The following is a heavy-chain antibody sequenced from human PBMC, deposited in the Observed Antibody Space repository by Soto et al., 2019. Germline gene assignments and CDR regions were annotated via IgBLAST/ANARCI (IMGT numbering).Heavy chain of an antibody. CDR2: IYPGDSDT. CDR1: GYSFTSYW. CDR3: ARHPTYYYDSSGYYYDS. J-gene: IGHJ4*02. V-gene: IGHV5-51*01. D-gene: IGHD3-22*01. Sequence: ESLKISCKGSGYSFTSYWIGWVRQMPGKGLEWMGIIYPGDSDTRYSPSFQGQVTISADKSISTAYLQWSSLKASDAAMYYCARHPTYYYDSSGYYYDSWGQGTLVTVSS.